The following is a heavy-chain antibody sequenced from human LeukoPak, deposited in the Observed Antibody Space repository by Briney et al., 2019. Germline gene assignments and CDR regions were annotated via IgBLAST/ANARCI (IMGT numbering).Heavy chain of an antibody. D-gene: IGHD5-18*01. V-gene: IGHV4-30-4*01. CDR3: ARLGYSYGNGDYFDY. J-gene: IGHJ4*02. CDR2: IYYSGST. CDR1: GGSISSGDYY. Sequence: SETLSLTCTVSGGSISSGDYYWSWIRQPPGKGLEWIGYIYYSGSTYYNPSLKSRVTISVDTSKNQFSLKLSSVTAADTAVYYCARLGYSYGNGDYFDYWGQGTLVTVSS.